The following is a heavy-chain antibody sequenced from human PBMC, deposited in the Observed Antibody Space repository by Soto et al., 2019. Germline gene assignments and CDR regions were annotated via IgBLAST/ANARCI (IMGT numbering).Heavy chain of an antibody. CDR1: GGTLSSNA. CDR2: IIPVLGIV. J-gene: IGHJ6*02. Sequence: QVQLEQSGAEVKKPGSSVKVSCKASGGTLSSNAISWVRQTPGQGLEWVGGIIPVLGIVNYAQKFQGRVTITADESTTTVYMALTSLTSEDTAMYYCARDRAEIYYGMDVWGQGTTVIVSS. CDR3: ARDRAEIYYGMDV. V-gene: IGHV1-69*01.